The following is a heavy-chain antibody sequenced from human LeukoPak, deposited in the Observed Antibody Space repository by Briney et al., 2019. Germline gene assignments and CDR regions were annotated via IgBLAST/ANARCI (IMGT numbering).Heavy chain of an antibody. D-gene: IGHD1/OR15-1a*01. CDR3: ARPRGTMDY. J-gene: IGHJ4*02. CDR2: INHSGST. CDR1: GGSFSGYY. V-gene: IGHV4-34*01. Sequence: PSETLSLTCAVYGGSFSGYYWSWIRQPPGKGLEWIGEINHSGSTNYNPSLKSRVNISVDTSKNQFSLKLSSVTAADTAVYYCARPRGTMDYWGQGTLVTVSS.